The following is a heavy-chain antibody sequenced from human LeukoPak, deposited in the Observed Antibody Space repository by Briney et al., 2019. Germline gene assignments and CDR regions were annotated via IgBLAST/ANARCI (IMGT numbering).Heavy chain of an antibody. CDR1: GGSISSYY. J-gene: IGHJ4*02. V-gene: IGHV4-4*09. D-gene: IGHD6-13*01. Sequence: SETLSLTCTVSGGSISSYYWSWIRQPPGKGLEWIGYIYTSGSPNYNPSLKSRVTISVDTSKNQFSLKLSSVTAADTAVYYCARHFARSAAGIGYWGQGTLVTVSS. CDR3: ARHFARSAAGIGY. CDR2: IYTSGSP.